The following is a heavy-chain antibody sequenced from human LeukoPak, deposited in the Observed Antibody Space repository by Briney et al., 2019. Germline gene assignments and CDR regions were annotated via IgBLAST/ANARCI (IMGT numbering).Heavy chain of an antibody. J-gene: IGHJ4*02. CDR1: GGSISSGGYY. CDR2: IYYSGST. D-gene: IGHD6-13*01. V-gene: IGHV4-61*08. CDR3: ARGYSSSWYLSYFDY. Sequence: PSETLSLTCTVSGGSISSGGYYWSWIRQPPGKGLEWIGYIYYSGSTNYNPSLKSRVTISVDTSKNQFSLKLSSVTAADTAVYYCARGYSSSWYLSYFDYWGQGTLVTVSS.